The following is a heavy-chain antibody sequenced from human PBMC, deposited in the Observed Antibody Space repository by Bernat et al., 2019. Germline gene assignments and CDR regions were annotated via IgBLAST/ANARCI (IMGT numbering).Heavy chain of an antibody. D-gene: IGHD3-22*01. CDR2: IYYSGST. Sequence: QLQLQESGPGLVKPSETLSLTCTVSGGSISSSSYYWGWIRQPPGKGLEWIGSIYYSGSTYYNPSLKRRVTISVDTSKNQFSKKLSSVTAEDTAVYCCAREATPTVVSKDYYDSSGYYLDYWGQGTLVTVSS. J-gene: IGHJ4*02. CDR1: GGSISSSSYY. CDR3: AREATPTVVSKDYYDSSGYYLDY. V-gene: IGHV4-39*02.